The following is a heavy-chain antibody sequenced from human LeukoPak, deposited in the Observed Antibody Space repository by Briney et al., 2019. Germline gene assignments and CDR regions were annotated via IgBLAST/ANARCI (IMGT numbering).Heavy chain of an antibody. J-gene: IGHJ4*02. V-gene: IGHV1-69*04. Sequence: SVKVSCKASGGTFSSYAISWVRQAPGQGLEWMGRIIPILGIANYAQKFQGRVTITADKSTSTAYMELSRLRSEDTAVYYCARDPEGYYDILTGYYISTYFDYWGQGTLVTVSS. CDR1: GGTFSSYA. CDR2: IIPILGIA. CDR3: ARDPEGYYDILTGYYISTYFDY. D-gene: IGHD3-9*01.